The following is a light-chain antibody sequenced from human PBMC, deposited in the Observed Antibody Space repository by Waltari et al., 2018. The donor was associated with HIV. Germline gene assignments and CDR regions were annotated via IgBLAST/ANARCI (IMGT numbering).Light chain of an antibody. CDR1: PSNLANNY. J-gene: IGLJ1*01. Sequence: QSAFPQPPSVSAAPAQKATISCSGTPSNLANNYLSWYQRLPGTAPKLPIYDNSERPSGIPDRFSGSKSGTSATLGITGLQTGDEADYYCGTWDGSLSAVVFGTGTKVTVL. V-gene: IGLV1-51*01. CDR3: GTWDGSLSAVV. CDR2: DNS.